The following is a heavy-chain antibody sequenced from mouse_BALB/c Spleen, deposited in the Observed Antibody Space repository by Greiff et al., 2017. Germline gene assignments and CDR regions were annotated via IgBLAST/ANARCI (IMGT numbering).Heavy chain of an antibody. V-gene: IGHV5-12-1*01. CDR1: GFTFSSYA. J-gene: IGHJ2*01. CDR2: ISSGGGST. CDR3: ARRAYYGLDY. D-gene: IGHD1-2*01. Sequence: EVQVVESGGGLVKPGGSLKLSCAASGFTFSSYAMSWVRQSPEKRLEWVAEISSGGGSTYYPDTVKGRFTISRDNAKNTLYLQMSSLKSEDTAMYYCARRAYYGLDYWGQGTTLTVSS.